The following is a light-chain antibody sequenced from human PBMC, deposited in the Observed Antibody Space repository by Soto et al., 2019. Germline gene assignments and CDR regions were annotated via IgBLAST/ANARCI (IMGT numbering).Light chain of an antibody. CDR2: DAS. V-gene: IGKV3-11*01. Sequence: EIVLTQSPATLSLSPGERATLSCRASQSVSSYLAWYQQKPGQAPRLLIYDASNRATGSPARFSSSGSGTDFTSTISSLEPEDFAVYYCQQRSNWPPWTFGQGTKVEIK. J-gene: IGKJ1*01. CDR3: QQRSNWPPWT. CDR1: QSVSSY.